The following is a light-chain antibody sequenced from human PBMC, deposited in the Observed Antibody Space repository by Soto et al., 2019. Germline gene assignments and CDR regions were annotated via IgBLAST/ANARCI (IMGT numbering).Light chain of an antibody. Sequence: QLVLTQPASVSGSPGQSITISCTGTSSDVGGYNFVSWYQQHPYKAPKLMIYEVTHRPSGVSNRFSGSKSGNTASLTISGLQAEDEADYYCSSYASGSIYVFGTGTKVTVL. CDR1: SSDVGGYNF. CDR2: EVT. J-gene: IGLJ1*01. CDR3: SSYASGSIYV. V-gene: IGLV2-14*01.